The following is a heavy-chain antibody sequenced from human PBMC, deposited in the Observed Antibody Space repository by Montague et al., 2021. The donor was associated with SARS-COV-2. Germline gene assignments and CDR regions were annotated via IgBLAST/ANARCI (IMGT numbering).Heavy chain of an antibody. D-gene: IGHD3-10*01. CDR1: GGSIRRSY. J-gene: IGHJ6*02. V-gene: IGHV4-4*09. Sequence: SETLPLTCSVSGGSIRRSYWTWIRQAPEKGLEWIGYIYHSGTTKYNPALQSRVTISVDTAKNQFSLNLTSVTAADTAVYYCARVSSTALRGVIKTSGYYALDVWGHGTTVRVSS. CDR3: ARVSSTALRGVIKTSGYYALDV. CDR2: IYHSGTT.